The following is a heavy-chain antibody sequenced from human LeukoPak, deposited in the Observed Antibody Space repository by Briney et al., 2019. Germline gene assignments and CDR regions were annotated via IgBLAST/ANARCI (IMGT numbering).Heavy chain of an antibody. CDR3: ARAATYDAFDV. CDR1: GGSISSSSYY. D-gene: IGHD5-12*01. CDR2: IYYSGST. V-gene: IGHV4-39*07. Sequence: SETLSLTCTVSGGSISSSSYYWGWIRQPPGKGLEWIGSIYYSGSTYYNPSLKSRVTISVDTSKNQFSLKLSSVTAADTAVYYCARAATYDAFDVWGQGTMVTVSS. J-gene: IGHJ3*01.